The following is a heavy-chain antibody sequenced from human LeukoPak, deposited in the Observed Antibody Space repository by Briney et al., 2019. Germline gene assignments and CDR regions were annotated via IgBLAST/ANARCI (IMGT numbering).Heavy chain of an antibody. CDR2: ISAYNGNT. Sequence: GASVKVSCKASGYTFTSYGISWVRQAPGQGLEWMGWISAYNGNTNYAQKLQGRVTMTTDTSTSTAYMELRSLRSDDTAVYYCARYSFTRYYDFWSGYPAIDYWGQGTLVTVSS. CDR3: ARYSFTRYYDFWSGYPAIDY. V-gene: IGHV1-18*01. CDR1: GYTFTSYG. J-gene: IGHJ4*02. D-gene: IGHD3-3*01.